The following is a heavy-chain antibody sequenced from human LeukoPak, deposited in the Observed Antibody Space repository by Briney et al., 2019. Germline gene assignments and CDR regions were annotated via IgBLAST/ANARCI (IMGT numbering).Heavy chain of an antibody. V-gene: IGHV4-38-2*02. CDR1: GYSINSGYY. D-gene: IGHD5-18*01. CDR3: ARVGAWIQLGYFDY. Sequence: SETLSLTCTVSGYSINSGYYWGWIRQPPGKGLEWIGSIYHNGSTSYNPSLKRRVTISVDTSKNQYSLQLSSVTATDTAVYYCARVGAWIQLGYFDYWGQGTLVTVSS. J-gene: IGHJ4*02. CDR2: IYHNGST.